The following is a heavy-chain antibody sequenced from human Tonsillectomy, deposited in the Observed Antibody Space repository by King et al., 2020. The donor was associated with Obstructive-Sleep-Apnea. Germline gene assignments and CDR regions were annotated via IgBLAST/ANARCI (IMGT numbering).Heavy chain of an antibody. CDR1: GGSISSSNW. Sequence: LQLQESGPGLVKPSGTLSLTCAVSGGSISSSNWWSWVRQPPGKGLEWIGEIYHSGSTNYNPSLKSRVTISVDKSKNQFSLKLSSVTAADTAVYYCASLRTIAARYYYYGMDVWGQGTTVTVSS. D-gene: IGHD6-6*01. CDR3: ASLRTIAARYYYYGMDV. J-gene: IGHJ6*02. CDR2: IYHSGST. V-gene: IGHV4-4*02.